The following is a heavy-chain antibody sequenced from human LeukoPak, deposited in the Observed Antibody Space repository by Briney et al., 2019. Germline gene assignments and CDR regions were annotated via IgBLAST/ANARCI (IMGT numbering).Heavy chain of an antibody. J-gene: IGHJ4*02. Sequence: GGSLRLSCVASGFTFSRFEMSWVRQAPGKGLEWVGFIRSKAYGGATEYAASVKGRFTISRDDSKTIAYLQMNSLKTEDTAVYYCSREASVEVAVYDYWGQGALVTVSS. V-gene: IGHV3-49*04. CDR3: SREASVEVAVYDY. CDR2: IRSKAYGGAT. CDR1: GFTFSRFE. D-gene: IGHD6-19*01.